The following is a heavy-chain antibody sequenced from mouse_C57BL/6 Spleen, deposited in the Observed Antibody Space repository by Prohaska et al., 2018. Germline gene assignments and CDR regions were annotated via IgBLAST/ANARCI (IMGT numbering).Heavy chain of an antibody. CDR2: IWSDGST. J-gene: IGHJ4*01. CDR1: GFSLTSYG. Sequence: LVAPSQSLSITCTVSGFSLTSYGVHWVRQPPGKGLEWLVVIWSDGSTTYNSALKSRLSISKDNSKSQVFLKMNSLQTDDTAMYYCARQAYYSNPYYAMDYWGQGTSVTVSS. D-gene: IGHD2-5*01. CDR3: ARQAYYSNPYYAMDY. V-gene: IGHV2-6-2*01.